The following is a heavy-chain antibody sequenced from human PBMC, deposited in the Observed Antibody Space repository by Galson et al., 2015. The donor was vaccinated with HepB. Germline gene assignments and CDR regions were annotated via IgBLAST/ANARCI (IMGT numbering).Heavy chain of an antibody. D-gene: IGHD3-10*01. CDR3: ARVGRLLWFGELLNLDY. CDR2: ISSSSSTI. V-gene: IGHV3-48*04. CDR1: GFTFSSYS. J-gene: IGHJ4*02. Sequence: SLRLSCAASGFTFSSYSMNWVRQAPGKGLEWVSYISSSSSTIYYADSVKGRFTISRDNAKNSLYLQMNSLRAEDTAVYYCARVGRLLWFGELLNLDYWGQGTLVTVSS.